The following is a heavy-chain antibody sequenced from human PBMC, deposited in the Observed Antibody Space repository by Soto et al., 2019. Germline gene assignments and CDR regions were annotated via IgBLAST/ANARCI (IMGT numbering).Heavy chain of an antibody. Sequence: ASVKVSCKASGYTFTSYAMHWVRQAPGQRLEWMGWINAGNGNTKYSQKFPGRVTITRDTSASTAYMELSSLRSEDTAVYYCARSELLWFGELLGYYGMDVWGQGTTVTVSS. CDR3: ARSELLWFGELLGYYGMDV. J-gene: IGHJ6*02. D-gene: IGHD3-10*01. CDR1: GYTFTSYA. CDR2: INAGNGNT. V-gene: IGHV1-3*01.